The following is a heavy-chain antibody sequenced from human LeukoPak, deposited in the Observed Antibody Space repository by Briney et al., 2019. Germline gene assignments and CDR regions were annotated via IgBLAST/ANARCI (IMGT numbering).Heavy chain of an antibody. CDR3: ARAVRDGYNSWYFDL. CDR1: GFILSSDE. Sequence: PGGSLRLSCAASGFILSSDEMNWVRQAPGKGLEWVSYISGSGHTIYYADSVKGRFTISRDNAENSLHLQMNSLRAEDTAVYYCARAVRDGYNSWYFDLWGRGTLVTVSS. D-gene: IGHD5-24*01. V-gene: IGHV3-48*03. CDR2: ISGSGHTI. J-gene: IGHJ2*01.